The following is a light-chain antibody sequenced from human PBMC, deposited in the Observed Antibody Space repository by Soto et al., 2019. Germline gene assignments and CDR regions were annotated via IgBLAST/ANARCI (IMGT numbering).Light chain of an antibody. CDR2: TAS. Sequence: DIQMTQSPSSLSASVGDRVTITCRASQSISSYLNWYQQKPGKAPNLLIYTASSLESGVPSRFSGSGSGTDFTLTITSLQPEDFATYFCQQSYSRPRPFXQGTRWIS. CDR3: QQSYSRPRP. J-gene: IGKJ1*01. V-gene: IGKV1-39*01. CDR1: QSISSY.